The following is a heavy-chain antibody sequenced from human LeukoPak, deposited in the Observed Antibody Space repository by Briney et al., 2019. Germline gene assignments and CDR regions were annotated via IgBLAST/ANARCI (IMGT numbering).Heavy chain of an antibody. CDR1: GFTFDDYA. Sequence: GGSLRLSCAASGFTFDDYAMHWVRQAPGKGLEWVSGISWSSGSIGYADSVKGRFTISRDNAKNSLCLQMNSLRAEDTALYYCAKGRYGDYVGFPPSYFDYWGQGTLVTVSS. D-gene: IGHD4-17*01. CDR2: ISWSSGSI. V-gene: IGHV3-9*01. CDR3: AKGRYGDYVGFPPSYFDY. J-gene: IGHJ4*02.